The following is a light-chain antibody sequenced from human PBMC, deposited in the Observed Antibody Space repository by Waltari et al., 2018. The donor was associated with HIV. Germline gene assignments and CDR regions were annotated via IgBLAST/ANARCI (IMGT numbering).Light chain of an antibody. CDR2: MTN. Sequence: QSVLTQPPSASGTPGQRITLSCSGRSSTVGSNYVYWYQQLPGTAPKVLIFMTNQRPSGVPDRFSASKSGTSASLAISGLRSEDEADYYCASWDDSLSIVVFGGGTKLTVL. J-gene: IGLJ2*01. V-gene: IGLV1-47*01. CDR1: SSTVGSNY. CDR3: ASWDDSLSIVV.